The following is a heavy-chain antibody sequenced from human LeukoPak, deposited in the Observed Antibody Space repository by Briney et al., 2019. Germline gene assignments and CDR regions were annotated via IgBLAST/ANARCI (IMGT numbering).Heavy chain of an antibody. D-gene: IGHD4-17*01. CDR2: MNPNSGNT. CDR1: GYTFTSYD. CDR3: ARMTVTDEHFQH. Sequence: GASVKVSCKASGYTFTSYDINWVRQATGQGLEWMGWMNPNSGNTGYAQKVQGRVTLTTDSSTSTAYMELRSLRSDDTAVYYCARMTVTDEHFQHWGQGTLVIVSS. J-gene: IGHJ1*01. V-gene: IGHV1-8*01.